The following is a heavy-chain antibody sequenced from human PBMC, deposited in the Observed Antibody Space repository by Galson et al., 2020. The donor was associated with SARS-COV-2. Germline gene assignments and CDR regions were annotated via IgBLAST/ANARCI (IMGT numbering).Heavy chain of an antibody. J-gene: IGHJ4*02. Sequence: GGSLRLSCAASGFTFSSYTMSWVRQAPGKGLEWVSGISGGGASIYYADSVKARFTISRDNSKNTLYLQMNSLRAEDTAVYYCAKDGIGVAYSAPVNGGQGTLVTVSS. CDR2: ISGGGASI. V-gene: IGHV3-23*01. CDR3: AKDGIGVAYSAPVN. D-gene: IGHD6-19*01. CDR1: GFTFSSYT.